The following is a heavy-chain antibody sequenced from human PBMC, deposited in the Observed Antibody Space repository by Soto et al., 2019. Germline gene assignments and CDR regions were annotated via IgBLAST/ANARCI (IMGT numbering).Heavy chain of an antibody. CDR3: ARAPYYDFWSGSWFDP. CDR1: GGSISSYY. V-gene: IGHV4-59*01. Sequence: PSETLSLTCTVSGGSISSYYWSWIRQPPGKGLEWIGYIYYSGSTNYNPSLKSRVTISVDTSKNQFSLKLSSVTAADTAVYYCARAPYYDFWSGSWFDPWGQGTLVTVSS. J-gene: IGHJ5*02. CDR2: IYYSGST. D-gene: IGHD3-3*01.